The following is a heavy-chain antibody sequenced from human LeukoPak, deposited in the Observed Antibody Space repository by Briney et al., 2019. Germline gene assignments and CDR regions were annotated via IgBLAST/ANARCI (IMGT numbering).Heavy chain of an antibody. Sequence: PGGSLRLSCAASGFTFSNYGMHWVRQPPGKGLEWVAVTSYDETHKYYADSVKGRFTISRDNSKDTLYLLMDSLRADDTALYYCAKDRDGYNAGAFDYWGQGTLVTVSS. V-gene: IGHV3-30*18. CDR1: GFTFSNYG. CDR2: TSYDETHK. D-gene: IGHD5-24*01. J-gene: IGHJ4*02. CDR3: AKDRDGYNAGAFDY.